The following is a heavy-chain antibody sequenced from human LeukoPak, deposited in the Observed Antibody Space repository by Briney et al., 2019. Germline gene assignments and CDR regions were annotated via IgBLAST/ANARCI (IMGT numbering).Heavy chain of an antibody. D-gene: IGHD6-13*01. V-gene: IGHV1-2*02. Sequence: GASVKVSCKASGYTFTGYYMHWVRQAPGQGLEWMGWINPNSGGTDYAQKFQGRVIMTGDTSISTAYMELSRLRSDDTAVYYCAREVAAAGTGHHFDYWGQGTLVTVSS. CDR2: INPNSGGT. CDR3: AREVAAAGTGHHFDY. J-gene: IGHJ4*02. CDR1: GYTFTGYY.